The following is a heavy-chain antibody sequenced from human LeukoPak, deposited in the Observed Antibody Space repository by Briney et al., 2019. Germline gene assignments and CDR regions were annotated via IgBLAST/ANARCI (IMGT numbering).Heavy chain of an antibody. CDR1: AGSISNYY. Sequence: PSETLSLTCTVSAGSISNYYWSWIRQPAGKGLEWIGRIYTSGSTNYNPSLESRVTMSVDTSKNQFSLKLTSVTAADTAVYYCAREYCSCSSCFHYSYYYFMDVWGKGTKVTVSS. D-gene: IGHD2-2*01. CDR2: IYTSGST. J-gene: IGHJ6*04. V-gene: IGHV4-4*07. CDR3: AREYCSCSSCFHYSYYYFMDV.